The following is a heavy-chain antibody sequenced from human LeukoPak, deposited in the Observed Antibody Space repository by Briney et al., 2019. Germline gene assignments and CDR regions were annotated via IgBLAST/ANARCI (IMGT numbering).Heavy chain of an antibody. Sequence: PGESLKISCNGSGYSFTSYWIGWVRQTPGKGLEWMGIIYPGDSDTRYSPSFQGQVTISADKSISTAYLQWSSLKASDTAMYYCASGEMATKRHYYYGMDVWGQGTTVTVSS. V-gene: IGHV5-51*01. CDR1: GYSFTSYW. CDR3: ASGEMATKRHYYYGMDV. CDR2: IYPGDSDT. J-gene: IGHJ6*02. D-gene: IGHD5-24*01.